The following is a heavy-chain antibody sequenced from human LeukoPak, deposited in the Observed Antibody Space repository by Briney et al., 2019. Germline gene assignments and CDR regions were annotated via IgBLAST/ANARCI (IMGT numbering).Heavy chain of an antibody. D-gene: IGHD6-19*01. CDR1: GGSFSGYY. CDR3: ASSSGRGAFDI. V-gene: IGHV4-34*01. J-gene: IGHJ3*02. CDR2: INHSGST. Sequence: SETLSLTCAVYGGSFSGYYWSWIRQPPGKGLEWIGEINHSGSTNYNPSLKSRVTISVDTSKNQFSLKLSYVTAADTAVYYCASSSGRGAFDIWGQGTMVTVSS.